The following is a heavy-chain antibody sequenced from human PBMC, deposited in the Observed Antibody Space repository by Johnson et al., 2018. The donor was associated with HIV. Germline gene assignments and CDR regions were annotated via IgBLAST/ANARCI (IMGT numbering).Heavy chain of an antibody. D-gene: IGHD6-6*01. CDR3: ARNSYSSSSGAFDI. CDR2: IYSGGST. V-gene: IGHV3-66*01. Sequence: VQLVESGGGFVQPGGSLRLSCAASGFTFSSYAMSWVRQAPGKGLEWVSVIYSGGSTYYADSVKGRFTISRDNSKNTLYLQMNSLRAEDTAVYYCARNSYSSSSGAFDIWGQGTMVTVSS. J-gene: IGHJ3*02. CDR1: GFTFSSYA.